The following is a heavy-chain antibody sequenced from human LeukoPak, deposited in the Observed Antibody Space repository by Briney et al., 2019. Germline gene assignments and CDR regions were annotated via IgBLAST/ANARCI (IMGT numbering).Heavy chain of an antibody. V-gene: IGHV4-39*01. D-gene: IGHD2-21*01. Sequence: SETLSLTCSVFAGSISSRSYYWGWIRQPPGKGLEWIGSIYHDGITSYNPSLKSRVTISVDTSKSQFSLKLTSVTAADTAVYYCARRFCGGGNCHYYYFDYWGQGTLVTVSS. J-gene: IGHJ4*02. CDR1: AGSISSRSYY. CDR2: IYHDGIT. CDR3: ARRFCGGGNCHYYYFDY.